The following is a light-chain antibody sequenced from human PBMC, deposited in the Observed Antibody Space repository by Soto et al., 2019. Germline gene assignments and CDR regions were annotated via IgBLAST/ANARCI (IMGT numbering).Light chain of an antibody. CDR3: QNWGTGIVV. CDR2: LNSDGTY. CDR1: SGHSSNN. J-gene: IGLJ2*01. Sequence: QSVLTQSPSASASLGASVKLTCSLSSGHSSNNIAWHQQQPEKGPRYLMNLNSDGTYSKGDGIPDRFSASSSGAERYLTISSLQAEDEADYYCQNWGTGIVVFGGGTKVTVL. V-gene: IGLV4-69*01.